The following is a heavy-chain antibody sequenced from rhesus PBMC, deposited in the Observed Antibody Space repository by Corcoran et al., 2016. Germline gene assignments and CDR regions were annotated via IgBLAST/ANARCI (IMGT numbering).Heavy chain of an antibody. V-gene: IGHV3-14*01. J-gene: IGHJ6*01. D-gene: IGHD5-42*01. CDR1: GFTFSSYW. Sequence: EVQLVESGGGLAKPGGSLRLSCAASGFTFSSYWMHWVRQAPGKGLVWISAINSAGSSTYYADSVKGRFTISRENAKNTLYLQMDSLRAEDTAVYYCARDHGRGGLDSWGQGVVVTVSS. CDR3: ARDHGRGGLDS. CDR2: INSAGSST.